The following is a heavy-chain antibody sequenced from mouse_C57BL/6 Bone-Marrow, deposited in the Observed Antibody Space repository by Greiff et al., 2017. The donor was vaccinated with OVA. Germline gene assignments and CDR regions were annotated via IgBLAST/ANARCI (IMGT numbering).Heavy chain of an antibody. CDR1: GYTFTSYW. CDR2: IHPSASDP. V-gene: IGHV1-74*01. Sequence: VQLQQPGAELVKPGASVKVSCTASGYTFTSYWMHWVKQRPGQGLEWIGRIHPSASDPNYNQTFKGTATLTVDKSSSTAYMQLSSLTSEDSAVYYCAIYGYYPFDYWGQGTTLTVSS. CDR3: AIYGYYPFDY. D-gene: IGHD2-3*01. J-gene: IGHJ2*01.